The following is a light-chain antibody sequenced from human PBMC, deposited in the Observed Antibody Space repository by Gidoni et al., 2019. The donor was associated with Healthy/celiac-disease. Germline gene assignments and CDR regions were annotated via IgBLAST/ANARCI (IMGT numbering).Light chain of an antibody. V-gene: IGLV1-40*01. CDR3: QSYDSSLSGYV. Sequence: QSVLTQPPSVSVAPGQRVTISCTGSSSNIGAGYDVHWYQQLPGTAPKLLIYDNNNRPSGVPDRFSGSKSGTSASLAISGLQAEDEADYYCQSYDSSLSGYVFGTATTVTVL. CDR2: DNN. J-gene: IGLJ1*01. CDR1: SSNIGAGYD.